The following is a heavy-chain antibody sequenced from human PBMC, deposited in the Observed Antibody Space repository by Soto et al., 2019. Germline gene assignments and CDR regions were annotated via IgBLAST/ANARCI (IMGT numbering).Heavy chain of an antibody. CDR1: RGSINSGDFF. D-gene: IGHD2-15*01. CDR3: ARAGRRDGYSSPGRFDL. CDR2: IYYSGDA. J-gene: IGHJ5*02. V-gene: IGHV4-30-4*01. Sequence: QVQLQESGPGLVKPSQTLSLTCTVSRGSINSGDFFWGWIRQPPGKGLEWVGFIYYSGDAYYNPSLKSRVSISVDTSKNQFFLKLSPVTAADTAVYYCARAGRRDGYSSPGRFDLWGQGTLVTVSS.